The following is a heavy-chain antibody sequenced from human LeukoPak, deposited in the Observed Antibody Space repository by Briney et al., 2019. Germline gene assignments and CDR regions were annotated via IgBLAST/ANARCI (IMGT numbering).Heavy chain of an antibody. CDR1: GGSISSSTYY. V-gene: IGHV4-39*02. D-gene: IGHD3-10*01. J-gene: IGHJ4*02. CDR3: ARWQSSGAYFDY. CDR2: IYYDGSG. Sequence: PSETLSLTCTVSGGSISSSTYYWGWIRQAPGKGLEWIGTIYYDGSGYNNPSLKSRVTIFVDTSENHFSLRLSSLTAADTAVYYCARWQSSGAYFDYWGQGALVTVSS.